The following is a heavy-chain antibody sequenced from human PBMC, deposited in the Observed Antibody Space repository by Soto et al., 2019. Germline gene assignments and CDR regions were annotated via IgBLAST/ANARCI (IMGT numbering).Heavy chain of an antibody. CDR3: ARESYVQVY. J-gene: IGHJ4*02. D-gene: IGHD3-16*01. CDR2: ISYSGST. V-gene: IGHV4-59*12. Sequence: PSETLSLTCTVSGGSISSYYWSWIRQPPGKGLEWIGYISYSGSTNYNPSLKSRVTISVDTSKNQFSLKLSSVTAADTAVYYCARESYVQVYWGQGTLVTVSS. CDR1: GGSISSYY.